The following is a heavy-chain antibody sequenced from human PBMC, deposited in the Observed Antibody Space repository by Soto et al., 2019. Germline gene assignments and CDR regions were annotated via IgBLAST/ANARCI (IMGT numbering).Heavy chain of an antibody. CDR2: IFSSDEK. CDR3: ARNQRDSGSYYFDY. CDR1: GFSLSNARMG. D-gene: IGHD3-10*01. Sequence: QVTLKESGPVLVKPTETLTLTCTVSGFSLSNARMGVSWIRQPPGKALEWLAHIFSSDEKSYNTSLKSRLTISKDTSKSHVVLTMTNMDPVDTATYYCARNQRDSGSYYFDYWGQGTLVTVSS. J-gene: IGHJ4*02. V-gene: IGHV2-26*01.